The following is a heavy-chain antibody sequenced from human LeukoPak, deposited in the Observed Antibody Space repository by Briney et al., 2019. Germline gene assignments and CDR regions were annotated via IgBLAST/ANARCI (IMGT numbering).Heavy chain of an antibody. CDR3: ARGGSSSWDNWFDP. J-gene: IGHJ5*02. CDR1: GFTFDDYG. CDR2: IYHSGST. V-gene: IGHV4-4*02. D-gene: IGHD6-13*01. Sequence: GSLRLSCAASGFTFDDYGLSWVRQAPGKGLEWIGEIYHSGSTNYNPSLKSRVTISVDKSKNQFSLKLSSVTAADTAVYYCARGGSSSWDNWFDPWGQGTLVTVSS.